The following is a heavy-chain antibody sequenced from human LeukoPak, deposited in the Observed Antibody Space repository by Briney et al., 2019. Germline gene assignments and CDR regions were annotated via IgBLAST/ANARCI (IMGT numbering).Heavy chain of an antibody. CDR1: GYTLTDSS. V-gene: IGHV1-24*01. CDR3: VTVSEPDGGVHDY. Sequence: ASVKVSCKVFGYTLTDSSMHWVRQAPGKGLEWMGGFDPEYGETIDAQKFQGRVTMTEDTSTNTASMELSSLRSEDTAVYYCVTVSEPDGGVHDYWGQGTLVTVAS. J-gene: IGHJ4*02. CDR2: FDPEYGET. D-gene: IGHD2-8*02.